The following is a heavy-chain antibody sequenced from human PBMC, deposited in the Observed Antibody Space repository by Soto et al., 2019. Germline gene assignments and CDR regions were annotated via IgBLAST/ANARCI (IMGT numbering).Heavy chain of an antibody. Sequence: TGGSLRLSCAASGFTFSSYSMNWVRQAPGKGLEWVSYISSSSSTIYYADSVKGRFTISRDNAKNSLYLQMNSLRDEDTAVYYCARAFSGGYGLAQPSLPVDYWGQGTLVTVSS. V-gene: IGHV3-48*02. CDR1: GFTFSSYS. CDR2: ISSSSSTI. CDR3: ARAFSGGYGLAQPSLPVDY. J-gene: IGHJ4*02. D-gene: IGHD1-26*01.